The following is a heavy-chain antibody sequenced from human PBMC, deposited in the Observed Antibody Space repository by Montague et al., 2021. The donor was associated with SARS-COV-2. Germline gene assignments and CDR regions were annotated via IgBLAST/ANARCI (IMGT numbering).Heavy chain of an antibody. CDR3: ARVRPVHGSFRQFDSISSGALDI. J-gene: IGHJ3*02. Sequence: SETLSLTCAVSRGSFSNYYCTWIRHSPGKGLEWIVDINQCGAPNXTPSCTIQITISLYTSKKQISLKLNSVTVAATAVFFCARVRPVHGSFRQFDSISSGALDIWAQGSLVIVSS. V-gene: IGHV4-34*01. CDR2: INQCGAP. CDR1: RGSFSNYY. D-gene: IGHD3-9*01.